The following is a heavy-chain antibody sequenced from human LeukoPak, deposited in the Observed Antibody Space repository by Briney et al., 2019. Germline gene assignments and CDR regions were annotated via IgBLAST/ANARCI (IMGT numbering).Heavy chain of an antibody. V-gene: IGHV1-69*05. CDR2: IIPIFGTA. CDR3: ARGQGQTRDFDY. J-gene: IGHJ4*02. CDR1: GGTFSSYA. Sequence: SVKVSCKASGGTFSSYAISWVRQAPGQGLEWMGGIIPIFGTANYAQKFQGRVTITRNTSISTAYMELSSLRSEDTAVYYCARGQGQTRDFDYWGQGTLVTVSS.